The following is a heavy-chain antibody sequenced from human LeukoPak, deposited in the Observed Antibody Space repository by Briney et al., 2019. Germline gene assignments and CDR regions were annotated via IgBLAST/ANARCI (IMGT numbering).Heavy chain of an antibody. Sequence: GGSLRLSCVASGFTFKNYVMSWVRQAPGRGLEWLATIYGSGVSISYADSVKGRFTISRDNSNNTLYLQMNSLRVEDTAIYYCAKDLGWELPADAYWGQGILVTVSS. CDR3: AKDLGWELPADAY. CDR2: IYGSGVSI. J-gene: IGHJ4*02. CDR1: GFTFKNYV. D-gene: IGHD1-26*01. V-gene: IGHV3-23*01.